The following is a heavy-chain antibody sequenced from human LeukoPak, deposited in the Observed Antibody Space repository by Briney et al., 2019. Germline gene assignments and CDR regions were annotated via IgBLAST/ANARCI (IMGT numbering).Heavy chain of an antibody. V-gene: IGHV1-2*06. Sequence: PGASVKVSCKASGYTFTNYYIHWVRQAPGQGLEWMGRINPNSGDTNYAHKFQGRVTMTRDTSISTAYMELSGLRSDDTALYYCARGGTEASSGDYWGQGALVTVSS. J-gene: IGHJ4*02. D-gene: IGHD3-10*01. CDR3: ARGGTEASSGDY. CDR1: GYTFTNYY. CDR2: INPNSGDT.